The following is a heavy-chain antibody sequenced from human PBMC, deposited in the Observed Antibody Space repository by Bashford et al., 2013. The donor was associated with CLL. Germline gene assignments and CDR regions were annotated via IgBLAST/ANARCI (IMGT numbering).Heavy chain of an antibody. V-gene: IGHV1-69*13. CDR1: GGTFSSYA. Sequence: SVKGSPARLLGGTFSSYAISWVRQAPGQGLEWMGGIIPIFGTANYAQKFQGRVTITADESTSTAYMELSSLRSEDTAVYYCARVIPDDIVVVPAWLSNYYGYGRLGGARDHGHRLL. D-gene: IGHD2-2*01. CDR3: ARVIPDDIVVVPAWLSNYYGYGR. CDR2: IIPIFGTA. J-gene: IGHJ6*01.